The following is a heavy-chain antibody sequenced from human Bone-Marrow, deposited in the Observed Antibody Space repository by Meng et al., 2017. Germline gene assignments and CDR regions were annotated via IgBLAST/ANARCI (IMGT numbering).Heavy chain of an antibody. J-gene: IGHJ4*02. CDR3: AASSGWYRIDS. Sequence: QGPLQVSGPWRVTPSVTMSRTCGVSGASFSFVYCWTWVRQPPGKGLEWIGEFHHSGTTNYNPSLRSRVTISVDTSKNQFSLRLTSVTAADTAVYYCAASSGWYRIDSWGQGTLVTVSS. V-gene: IGHV4-4*02. CDR2: FHHSGTT. CDR1: GASFSFVYC. D-gene: IGHD6-19*01.